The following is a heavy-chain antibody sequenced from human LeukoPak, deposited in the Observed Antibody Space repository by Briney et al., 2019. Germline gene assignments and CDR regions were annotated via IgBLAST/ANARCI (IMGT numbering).Heavy chain of an antibody. Sequence: PGGSLRLSCAASGFPFSNYGMHWVRRAPGKGLEWVAVISYDGSNEYYADSVKGRFPISRDNSKNTLYLQMNSLRAEDTAVYYCAGSWFYRDYFEYWGQGTLVTVSS. CDR3: AGSWFYRDYFEY. CDR2: ISYDGSNE. V-gene: IGHV3-30*03. J-gene: IGHJ4*02. CDR1: GFPFSNYG. D-gene: IGHD3-10*01.